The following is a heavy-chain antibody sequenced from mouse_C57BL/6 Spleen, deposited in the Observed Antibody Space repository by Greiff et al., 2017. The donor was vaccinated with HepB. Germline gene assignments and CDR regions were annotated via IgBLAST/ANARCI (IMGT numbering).Heavy chain of an antibody. D-gene: IGHD1-1*01. CDR2: IYPGSGST. CDR3: ARITTVVGWYFDV. CDR1: GYTFTSYW. V-gene: IGHV1-55*01. J-gene: IGHJ1*03. Sequence: QVQLKQPGAELVKPGASVKMSCKASGYTFTSYWITWVKQRPGQGLEWIGDIYPGSGSTNYNEKFKSKATLTVDTSSSTAYMQLSSLTSEDSAVYYCARITTVVGWYFDVWGTGTTVTVSS.